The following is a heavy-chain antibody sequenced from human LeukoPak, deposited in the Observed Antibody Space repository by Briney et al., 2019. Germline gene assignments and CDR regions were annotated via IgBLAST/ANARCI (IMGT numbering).Heavy chain of an antibody. D-gene: IGHD3-22*01. CDR1: GGSFSGYY. Sequence: SETLSLTCAVYGGSFSGYYWSWIRQPPGKGLEWIGEINHSGGTNYNPSLKSRVTISVDTSKNQFSLKLSSVTAADTAMYYCARGSRLEGYYDSSEFKDYWGQGTLVTVSS. CDR3: ARGSRLEGYYDSSEFKDY. J-gene: IGHJ4*02. V-gene: IGHV4-34*01. CDR2: INHSGGT.